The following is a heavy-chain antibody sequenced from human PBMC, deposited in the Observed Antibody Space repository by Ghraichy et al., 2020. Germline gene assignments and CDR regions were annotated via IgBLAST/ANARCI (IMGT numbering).Heavy chain of an antibody. V-gene: IGHV3-23*01. Sequence: LSLTCAASGFPFSSFAMGWVRQAPGKGLEWVSLNGGGGDIFYADSVKGRFTISRDNSKNTLYLQMNSLRAEDTAVYYCAKYSGYDYPAYYFDYWGQGTLVTVSS. CDR2: LNGGGGDI. CDR3: AKYSGYDYPAYYFDY. J-gene: IGHJ4*02. D-gene: IGHD5-12*01. CDR1: GFPFSSFA.